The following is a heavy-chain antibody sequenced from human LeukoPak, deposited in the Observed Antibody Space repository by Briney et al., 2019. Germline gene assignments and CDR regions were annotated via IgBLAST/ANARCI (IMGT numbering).Heavy chain of an antibody. CDR2: ISSNSSTI. D-gene: IGHD6-19*01. CDR3: ARESAVSKDAFDI. J-gene: IGHJ3*02. V-gene: IGHV3-48*01. CDR1: GFTFSSYS. Sequence: GGSLRLSCAASGFTFSSYSMNSVRQAPGKGLGWVSYISSNSSTIYYADSVKGRFTISRDNAKNSMYLQMNSLRAEDTAVYYCARESAVSKDAFDIWGQGTMVTVSS.